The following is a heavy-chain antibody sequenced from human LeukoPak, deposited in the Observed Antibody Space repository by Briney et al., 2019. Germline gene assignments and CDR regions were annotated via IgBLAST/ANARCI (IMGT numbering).Heavy chain of an antibody. Sequence: SETLSLTCTVSGGSISSSSYYWGWIRQPPGKGLEWIGSIYYSGSTYYNPSLKSRVTISVDTSKNQFSLKLSSVAAADTAVYYCASVRYDYVWGSYRPLAFDIWGQGTMVTVSS. CDR1: GGSISSSSYY. D-gene: IGHD3-16*02. V-gene: IGHV4-39*01. J-gene: IGHJ3*02. CDR2: IYYSGST. CDR3: ASVRYDYVWGSYRPLAFDI.